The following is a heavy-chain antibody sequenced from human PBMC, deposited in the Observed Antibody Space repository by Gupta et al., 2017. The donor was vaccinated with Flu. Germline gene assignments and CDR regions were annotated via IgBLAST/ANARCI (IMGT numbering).Heavy chain of an antibody. J-gene: IGHJ4*02. CDR3: ARQWLDRRAFDY. CDR2: INPSGGST. V-gene: IGHV1-46*01. Sequence: QVQLVQSGAEVKKPGASVKVSCKASGYTFTSYYMHWVRQAPGQGLEWMGIINPSGGSTSYAQKFQGRVTMTRDTSTSTVYMEPSSLRSEDTAVYYCARQWLDRRAFDYWGQGTLVTVSS. CDR1: GYTFTSYY. D-gene: IGHD6-19*01.